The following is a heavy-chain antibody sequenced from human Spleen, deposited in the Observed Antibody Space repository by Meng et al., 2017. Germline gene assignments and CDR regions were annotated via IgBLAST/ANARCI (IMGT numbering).Heavy chain of an antibody. D-gene: IGHD3-10*01. V-gene: IGHV3-7*01. J-gene: IGHJ4*02. Sequence: GGSLRLSCAASGFTFSSYWMSWVRQAPGKGLEWVANIKQDGSEKYYVDSVKGRFTISRDNAKNSLYPQMNSLRAEDTAVYYCARMYYYGSGSYYNLDYWGQGTRVTVSS. CDR3: ARMYYYGSGSYYNLDY. CDR2: IKQDGSEK. CDR1: GFTFSSYW.